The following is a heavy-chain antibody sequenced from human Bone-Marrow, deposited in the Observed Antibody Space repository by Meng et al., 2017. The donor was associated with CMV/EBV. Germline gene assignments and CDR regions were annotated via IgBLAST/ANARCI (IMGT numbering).Heavy chain of an antibody. CDR1: GFTFSSYA. J-gene: IGHJ4*02. V-gene: IGHV3-30-3*01. CDR3: ASETGDGGYFDY. CDR2: ISYDGSNK. Sequence: GESLKISCAASGFTFSSYAMHWVRQAPGKGLEWVAVISYDGSNKYYADSVKGRFTISRDNSKNTLYLQMNSLRAEDTAVYYCASETGDGGYFDYWGQGPLVTVSS. D-gene: IGHD7-27*01.